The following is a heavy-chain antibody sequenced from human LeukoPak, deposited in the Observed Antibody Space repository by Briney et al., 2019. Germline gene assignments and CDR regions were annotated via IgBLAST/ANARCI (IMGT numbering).Heavy chain of an antibody. V-gene: IGHV3-33*01. D-gene: IGHD3-22*01. CDR1: GFTFSSYG. CDR2: IWYDGSNK. J-gene: IGHJ4*02. Sequence: PGRSLRLSCAASGFTFSSYGMHWVRQAPGKGLEWVAVIWYDGSNKYYADSVKGRFTISRDNSKNTLYLQMNSLRAEDTAVYYCARDGMRYYDSSGYYGFDYWGQGTLVTVSS. CDR3: ARDGMRYYDSSGYYGFDY.